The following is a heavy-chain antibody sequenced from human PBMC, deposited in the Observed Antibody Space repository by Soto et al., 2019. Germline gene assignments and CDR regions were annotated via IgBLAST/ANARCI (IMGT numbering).Heavy chain of an antibody. J-gene: IGHJ4*02. CDR1: GGTFRNYP. V-gene: IGHV1-69*02. Sequence: QVQLVQSGTEVKKPGSSVKVSCKASGGTFRNYPINWVRQAPGQGLEWMGSIFPLTDIPDYAQNFQARLTITADKSTTTAYMELSSLTSDATAMYFCARGPLVALNYFDSWGQGTLVTVSS. CDR2: IFPLTDIP. CDR3: ARGPLVALNYFDS.